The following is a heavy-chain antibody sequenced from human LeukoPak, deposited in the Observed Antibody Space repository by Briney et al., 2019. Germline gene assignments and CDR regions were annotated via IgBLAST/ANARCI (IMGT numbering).Heavy chain of an antibody. J-gene: IGHJ4*02. D-gene: IGHD2-21*01. CDR3: ARENVVAQGTFDY. CDR2: MYQTGSS. V-gene: IGHV4-38-2*02. Sequence: SETLSLTCSVSGYSIGSGHYWGWIRQPPGKGLEWIGSMYQTGSSYYSPSLKSRVTISLDTSKNQISLKLTFVTAAGTAFYFCARENVVAQGTFDYWGQGALVTVSS. CDR1: GYSIGSGHY.